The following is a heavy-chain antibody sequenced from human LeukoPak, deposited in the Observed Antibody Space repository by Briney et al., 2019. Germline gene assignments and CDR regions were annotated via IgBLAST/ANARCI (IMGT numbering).Heavy chain of an antibody. CDR1: GFTFSSYW. CDR3: TTNYYDSSGYSRY. CDR2: IRSKAYGGTT. J-gene: IGHJ4*02. D-gene: IGHD3-22*01. Sequence: GGSLRLSCAASGFTFSSYWMSWVRQAPGKGLEWVGFIRSKAYGGTTEYAASVKGRFTISRDDSKSIAYLQMNSLKTEDTAVYYCTTNYYDSSGYSRYWGQGTLVTVSS. V-gene: IGHV3-49*04.